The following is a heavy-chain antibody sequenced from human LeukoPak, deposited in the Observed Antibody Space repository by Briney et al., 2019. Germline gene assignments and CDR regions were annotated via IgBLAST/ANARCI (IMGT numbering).Heavy chain of an antibody. J-gene: IGHJ4*02. CDR2: INSDGSST. Sequence: PGGSLRLSCAASGFTFSSNWMHWVRQPPGKGLVWVSRINSDGSSTSYADSVKGRFTISRDNAKNTLYLQMDSLRAEDTAVYYCASPGYSSGWYEDYWGQGTLVTVSS. CDR3: ASPGYSSGWYEDY. D-gene: IGHD6-19*01. V-gene: IGHV3-74*01. CDR1: GFTFSSNW.